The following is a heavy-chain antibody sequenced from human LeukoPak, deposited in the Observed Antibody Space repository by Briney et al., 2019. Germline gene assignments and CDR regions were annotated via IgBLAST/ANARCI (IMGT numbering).Heavy chain of an antibody. V-gene: IGHV3-7*01. CDR3: ARDKQGTPLFNTETRLDF. CDR2: IKQGGSEK. J-gene: IGHJ4*02. D-gene: IGHD2-15*01. CDR1: GFTFSSYW. Sequence: GGSLRLSCAASGFTFSSYWMSWVRQAPGKGLEWVANIKQGGSEKYYVDSVKGRFTISRDNAKNSPYLQMNSLRAEDTAVYYCARDKQGTPLFNTETRLDFWGQGTLVTVSS.